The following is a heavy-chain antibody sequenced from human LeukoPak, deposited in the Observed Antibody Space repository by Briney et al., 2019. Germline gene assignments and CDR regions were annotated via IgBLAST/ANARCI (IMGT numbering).Heavy chain of an antibody. D-gene: IGHD3-9*01. V-gene: IGHV1-2*06. CDR2: INPNRGGT. J-gene: IGHJ4*02. CDR1: GYTFTGYY. CDR3: ARVKPGYDILTGYFDY. Sequence: ASVKVSCKASGYTFTGYYMHWVRQAPGQGLEWVGRINPNRGGTNYAQKFKGRVTMTRDTSISTANMELSRLRSDDTAVYYCARVKPGYDILTGYFDYWGQGTLVTVSS.